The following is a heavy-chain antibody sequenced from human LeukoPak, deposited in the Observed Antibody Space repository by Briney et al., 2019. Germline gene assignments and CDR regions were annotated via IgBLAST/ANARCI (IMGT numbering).Heavy chain of an antibody. CDR3: ARGMWFDTLFSAFDV. Sequence: SETLSLTCSVSGDSISSRNWWTWDRQTPEKGLEWIGEIFHTGSTNYNPSVEGRVTISIDKSRNHFSLMLTSVTAADTALYYCARGMWFDTLFSAFDVWGQGTMVSVSS. V-gene: IGHV4-4*02. CDR1: GDSISSRNW. CDR2: IFHTGST. J-gene: IGHJ3*01. D-gene: IGHD3-10*01.